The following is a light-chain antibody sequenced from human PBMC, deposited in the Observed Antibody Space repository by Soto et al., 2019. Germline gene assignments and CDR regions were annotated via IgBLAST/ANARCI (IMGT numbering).Light chain of an antibody. Sequence: TVMTQSPDTLSVSPGERVTLSCRASQSVNTNLAWYQQKPGQGPRLLVHGASTRATGIPARFSGSGSGTEFALTISSLQSEDFAVYHCQQDNNWPPAFGQGTKVEMK. V-gene: IGKV3-15*01. CDR3: QQDNNWPPA. J-gene: IGKJ1*01. CDR2: GAS. CDR1: QSVNTN.